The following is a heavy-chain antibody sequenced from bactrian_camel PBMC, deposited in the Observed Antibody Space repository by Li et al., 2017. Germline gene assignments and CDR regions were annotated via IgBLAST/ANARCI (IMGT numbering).Heavy chain of an antibody. CDR3: AADPTRCRLRVRAVLSLRSSLPY. D-gene: IGHD1*01. V-gene: IGHV3S53*01. CDR2: VDGDGTT. Sequence: HVQLVESGGGSVQAGGSLRLSCTASGRPVIDGCMGWFRQAPGQEREGVAVVDGDGTTTYSDSFKDRFTISKDNAENTVYLQMNGLKPEDTAMYYCAADPTRCRLRVRAVLSLRSSLPYWGQGTQVTVS. CDR1: GRPVIDGC. J-gene: IGHJ4*01.